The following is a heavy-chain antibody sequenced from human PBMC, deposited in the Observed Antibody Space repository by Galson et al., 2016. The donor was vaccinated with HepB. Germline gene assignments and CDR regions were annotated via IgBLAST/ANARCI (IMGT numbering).Heavy chain of an antibody. CDR2: LNSRSSGETA. V-gene: IGHV3-15*01. CDR1: GFTFSDAY. D-gene: IGHD3-22*01. CDR3: TIDLPHDSGCYHYGPISCNYYGLDV. J-gene: IGHJ6*02. Sequence: SLRLSCAAPGFTFSDAYMGWGRQTPGKGLDYLARLNSRSSGETADYAGPVKGRFTISREYSKNMQYLQMNSLKIEDTAVYYCTIDLPHDSGCYHYGPISCNYYGLDVWGQGTRSPSP.